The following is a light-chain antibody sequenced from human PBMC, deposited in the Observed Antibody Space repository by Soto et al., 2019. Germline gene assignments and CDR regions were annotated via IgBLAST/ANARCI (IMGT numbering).Light chain of an antibody. CDR2: DAS. Sequence: EIVLTQSPATLSLSPGEIATLSCRASQSVSSYLAWYQQKPGQAPRLLIYDASNRATGIPARFSGSGSGTDFTLTISSIEPEDFAVYYCQQRSKWPPYSFGQGTKLGI. CDR1: QSVSSY. V-gene: IGKV3-11*01. J-gene: IGKJ2*03. CDR3: QQRSKWPPYS.